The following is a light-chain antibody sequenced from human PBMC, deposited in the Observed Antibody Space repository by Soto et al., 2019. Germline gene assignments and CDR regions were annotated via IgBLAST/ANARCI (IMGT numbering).Light chain of an antibody. J-gene: IGLJ1*01. Sequence: CAGSSCNIGNNYVSWYQQLPGTAPKLLIYDNNKRPSGIPDRFSGSKSGTSATLGITGLQTGDEADYYCGTWDSSLSAYVFGTGTKVTVL. CDR2: DNN. CDR3: GTWDSSLSAYV. V-gene: IGLV1-51*01. CDR1: SCNIGNNY.